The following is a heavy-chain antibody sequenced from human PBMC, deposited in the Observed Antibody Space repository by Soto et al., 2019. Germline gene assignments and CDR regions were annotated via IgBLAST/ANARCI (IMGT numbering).Heavy chain of an antibody. V-gene: IGHV3-23*01. CDR1: GFTFSSYA. J-gene: IGHJ4*02. D-gene: IGHD6-13*01. CDR3: AKVVPGVAAAGTGYFDY. Sequence: PGGSLRLSCAASGFTFSSYAMSWVRQAPGKGLEWVSAISGSGGSTYYADSVKGRFTISRDNSKNTLYLQMNSLRAEDTAVYYCAKVVPGVAAAGTGYFDYWGQGTLVTVSS. CDR2: ISGSGGST.